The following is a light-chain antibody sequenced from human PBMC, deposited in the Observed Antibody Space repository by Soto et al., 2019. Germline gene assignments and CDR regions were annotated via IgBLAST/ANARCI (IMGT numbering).Light chain of an antibody. CDR3: LSYTSTSGRI. Sequence: QSVLTQPASVSGSPGQSITISCTGTNSDVGGYDYVSWYQQYPGKAPKVIISEVSNRPSGVSARFSGSKSGNTASLTFSGLQAEDEADYYCLSYTSTSGRIFGGGTKLTVL. CDR1: NSDVGGYDY. J-gene: IGLJ2*01. V-gene: IGLV2-14*01. CDR2: EVS.